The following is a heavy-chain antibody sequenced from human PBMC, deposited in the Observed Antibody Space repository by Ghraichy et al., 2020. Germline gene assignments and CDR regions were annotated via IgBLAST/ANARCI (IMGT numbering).Heavy chain of an antibody. CDR1: GDSLNNYY. D-gene: IGHD3-3*01. J-gene: IGHJ5*02. CDR2: IYHNGRT. V-gene: IGHV4-59*01. Sequence: SETLSLTCTVSGDSLNNYYWSWIRQAPGKGLEWIGSIYHNGRTKYNPSLKSRVTMSVDTSKNQFSLSLTSVTAADTAVFYCARDQEWRASNSGFDPWGQGTLVSVSP. CDR3: ARDQEWRASNSGFDP.